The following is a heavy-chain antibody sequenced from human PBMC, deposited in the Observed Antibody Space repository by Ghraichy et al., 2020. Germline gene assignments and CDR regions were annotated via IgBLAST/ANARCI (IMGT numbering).Heavy chain of an antibody. CDR1: GFTFDDYA. D-gene: IGHD3-3*01. V-gene: IGHV3-43*02. CDR3: AKDLGNGHYDFWSGYYYPNNSFDY. J-gene: IGHJ4*02. Sequence: GGSLRLSCAASGFTFDDYAMHWVRQAPGKGLEWVSLISGDGGSTYYADSVKGRFTISRDNSKNSLYLQMNSLRTEDTALYYCAKDLGNGHYDFWSGYYYPNNSFDYWGQGTLVTVSS. CDR2: ISGDGGST.